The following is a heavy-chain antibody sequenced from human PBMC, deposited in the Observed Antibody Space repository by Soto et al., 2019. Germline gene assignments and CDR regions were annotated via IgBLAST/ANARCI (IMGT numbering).Heavy chain of an antibody. CDR2: IDPSDSYT. J-gene: IGHJ6*02. CDR1: GYSFTSYW. V-gene: IGHV5-10-1*01. D-gene: IGHD6-13*01. CDR3: ATQRPIAPDYYYYGMDI. Sequence: PGESLKISCKGSGYSFTSYWISWVRQMPVKGLEWMGRIDPSDSYTNYSPSFQGHVTISADKSISTAYLQWSSLKASDTAMYYCATQRPIAPDYYYYGMDIWGQGTTVTVSS.